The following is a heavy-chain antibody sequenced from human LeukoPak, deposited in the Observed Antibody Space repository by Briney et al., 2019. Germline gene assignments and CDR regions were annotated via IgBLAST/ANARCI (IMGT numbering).Heavy chain of an antibody. CDR1: GGTFSSYA. J-gene: IGHJ4*02. CDR3: ARFSGWNSETDY. CDR2: IIPIFGTA. Sequence: SSVKVSCKASGGTFSSYAISWVRQAPGQGLEWMGGIIPIFGTANYAQKLQGRVTMTTDTSTSTAYMELRSLRSDDTAVYYCARFSGWNSETDYWGQGTLVTVSS. V-gene: IGHV1-69*05. D-gene: IGHD6-19*01.